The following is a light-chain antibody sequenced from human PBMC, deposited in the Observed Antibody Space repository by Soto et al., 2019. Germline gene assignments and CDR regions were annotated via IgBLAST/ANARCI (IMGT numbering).Light chain of an antibody. CDR2: DVS. Sequence: QSALTQPASVSGSPGQSITISCTGTSSDVGGYNYVSWYQQHPGKAPKLMIYDVSNRPSGVSNRFSGSNSGNTASLTISGVQAEDEAEYYCSSYTSSSTLPVVFGGGTKLTVL. CDR1: SSDVGGYNY. CDR3: SSYTSSSTLPVV. V-gene: IGLV2-14*01. J-gene: IGLJ2*01.